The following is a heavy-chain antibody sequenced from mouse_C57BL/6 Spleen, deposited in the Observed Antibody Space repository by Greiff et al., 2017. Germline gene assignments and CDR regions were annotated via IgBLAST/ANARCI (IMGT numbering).Heavy chain of an antibody. CDR3: AMGCHRYNDDDVLAY. Sequence: QVQLQQSGAELVRPGASVKLSCTASGYTFTSYGISWVKQRTGQGLEWIGEINPRSGNTYYNEKFKGKVTLTADKSSSTAYMELSSLTSEDSAVYFGAMGCHRYNDDDVLAYWGQGTLVTVSA. CDR2: INPRSGNT. V-gene: IGHV1-81*01. CDR1: GYTFTSYG. J-gene: IGHJ3*01. D-gene: IGHD2-4*01.